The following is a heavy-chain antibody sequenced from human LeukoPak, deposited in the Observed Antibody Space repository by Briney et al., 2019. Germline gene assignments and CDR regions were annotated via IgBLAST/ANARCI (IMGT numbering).Heavy chain of an antibody. V-gene: IGHV3-7*03. Sequence: GGSLRLSCAASGFTFSSYWVNWVRQAPGKGLEWVATIKQDGRDKYYVDSVKGRFTISRDDAENSLYLQMNSLRVEDTAVYHCVRYFTAVAPTLRLDYWGQGTLVTVSS. J-gene: IGHJ4*02. CDR2: IKQDGRDK. CDR3: VRYFTAVAPTLRLDY. D-gene: IGHD6-19*01. CDR1: GFTFSSYW.